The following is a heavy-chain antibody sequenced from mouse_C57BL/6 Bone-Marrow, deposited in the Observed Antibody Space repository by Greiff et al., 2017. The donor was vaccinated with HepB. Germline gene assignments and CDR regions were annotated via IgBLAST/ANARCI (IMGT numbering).Heavy chain of an antibody. CDR2: ISNGGGST. Sequence: EVKLVEFGGGLVQPGGSLKLSCAASGFTFSDYYMYWVRQTPEKRLEWVAYISNGGGSTYYPDTVKGRFTISRDNAKNTLYLQMSRLKSEDTAMYYCARQGYYGSSYGKAMDYWGQGTSVTVSS. D-gene: IGHD1-1*01. CDR3: ARQGYYGSSYGKAMDY. V-gene: IGHV5-12*01. CDR1: GFTFSDYY. J-gene: IGHJ4*01.